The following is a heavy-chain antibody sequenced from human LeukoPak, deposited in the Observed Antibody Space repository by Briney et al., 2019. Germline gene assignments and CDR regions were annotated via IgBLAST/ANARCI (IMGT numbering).Heavy chain of an antibody. D-gene: IGHD3-16*02. J-gene: IGHJ4*02. CDR3: ARGPNYVWGSYQYFDY. CDR1: GGSISSGDYY. V-gene: IGHV4-30-4*01. Sequence: SQTLSLTCTVFGGSISSGDYYWSWIRQPPGKGLEWIGYIYYSGSTSYNPSLKNRVIILVDMSKNQFSLKLSSVTAADTAVYYCARGPNYVWGSYQYFDYWGQGTLVTVSS. CDR2: IYYSGST.